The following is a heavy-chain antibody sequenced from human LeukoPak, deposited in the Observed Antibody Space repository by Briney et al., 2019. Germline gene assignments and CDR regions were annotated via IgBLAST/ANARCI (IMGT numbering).Heavy chain of an antibody. Sequence: PGGSLRLSCAASGFTFSSYAMHWVRQAPGKGLEWVAVISYDGSNKYYADSVKGRFTISRDNSKSTLYLQMNSLRAEDTAVYYCARSAGTYRAAPDYWGQGTLVTVSS. J-gene: IGHJ4*02. V-gene: IGHV3-30*01. CDR1: GFTFSSYA. D-gene: IGHD6-6*01. CDR2: ISYDGSNK. CDR3: ARSAGTYRAAPDY.